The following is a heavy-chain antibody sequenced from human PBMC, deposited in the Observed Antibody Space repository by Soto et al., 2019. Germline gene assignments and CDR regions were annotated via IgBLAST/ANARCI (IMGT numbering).Heavy chain of an antibody. CDR2: INAYNGNT. J-gene: IGHJ6*02. D-gene: IGHD3-16*01. Sequence: ASVKVSRKASGYRVSSYGIGWVRQAPGQGLEWMGWINAYNGNTNYAQNLQGRVTLTTDTSTSTAYMELRSLRSNDTAVYYCAMVDVYVTPSPQDVWGQGTTVTVSS. CDR3: AMVDVYVTPSPQDV. CDR1: GYRVSSYG. V-gene: IGHV1-18*01.